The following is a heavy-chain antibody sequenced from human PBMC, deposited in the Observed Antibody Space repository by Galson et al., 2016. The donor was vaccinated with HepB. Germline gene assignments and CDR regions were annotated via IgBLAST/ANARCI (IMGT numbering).Heavy chain of an antibody. J-gene: IGHJ3*02. D-gene: IGHD2-15*01. V-gene: IGHV6-1*01. CDR1: GDSVSNNHVA. CDR3: ARGAYSSFDI. Sequence: CAISGDSVSNNHVAWNWIRQSPSRGLEWLGRTYRGSNHYAASMRGRIAINSDTSTNQFSLQLSSVTPEDTGLYYCARGAYSSFDIWGQGTMVTVSS. CDR2: TYRGSN.